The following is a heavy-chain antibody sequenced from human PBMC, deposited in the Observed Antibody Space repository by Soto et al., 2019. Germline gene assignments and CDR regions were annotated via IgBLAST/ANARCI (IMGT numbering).Heavy chain of an antibody. D-gene: IGHD3-3*02. J-gene: IGHJ6*02. CDR2: IYPGDSDT. CDR3: ARPIREGYYGMDV. V-gene: IGHV5-51*01. Sequence: GESVKSSGKGSGYSFTSYWIGWVRQMPWKGLEWMAIIYPGDSDTRYSPSFQGQVTISADKSISTAYLQWSSLKASDTAMYYCARPIREGYYGMDVWGQGTTVTVSS. CDR1: GYSFTSYW.